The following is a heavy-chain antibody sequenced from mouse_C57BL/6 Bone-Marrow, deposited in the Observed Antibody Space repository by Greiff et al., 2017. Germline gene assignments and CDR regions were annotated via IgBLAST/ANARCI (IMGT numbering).Heavy chain of an antibody. V-gene: IGHV1-53*01. CDR1: GYTFTSYW. Sequence: QVQLQQPGTELVKPGASVKLSCKASGYTFTSYWMHWVKQRPGQGLEWIGNINPSNGGTNYNEKFKSKATLTVDKSSSTAYMQLSSLTSEDSAVYYCARQAWGSSPYWYFDVWGTGTTVTVSS. CDR2: INPSNGGT. J-gene: IGHJ1*03. CDR3: ARQAWGSSPYWYFDV. D-gene: IGHD1-1*01.